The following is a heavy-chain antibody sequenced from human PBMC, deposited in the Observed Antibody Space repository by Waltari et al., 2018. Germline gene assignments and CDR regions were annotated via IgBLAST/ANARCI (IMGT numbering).Heavy chain of an antibody. V-gene: IGHV4-59*01. CDR1: GGSISSYY. Sequence: QVQLQESGPGLVKPSETLSLTCTVSGGSISSYYWRWIRQPPGKGLEWIGYIYYSGSTNYNPSLKSRVTISVDTSKNQFSLKLSSVTAADTAVYYCASGSSSWEGYFDYWGQGTLVTVSS. CDR3: ASGSSSWEGYFDY. D-gene: IGHD6-13*01. J-gene: IGHJ4*02. CDR2: IYYSGST.